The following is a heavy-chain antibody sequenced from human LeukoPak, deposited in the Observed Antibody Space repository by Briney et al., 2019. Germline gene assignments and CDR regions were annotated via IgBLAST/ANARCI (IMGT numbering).Heavy chain of an antibody. CDR1: GGSISSGSYY. V-gene: IGHV4-61*02. CDR2: IYTSGST. D-gene: IGHD3-10*01. Sequence: SETLSLTCTVSGGSISSGSYYWSWIRQPAGKGLEWIGRIYTSGSTNYNPSLKSRVTISVDTSKNQFSLKLSSVTAADTAVYYCARREGTSGAFDIWGQGTMVTVSS. CDR3: ARREGTSGAFDI. J-gene: IGHJ3*02.